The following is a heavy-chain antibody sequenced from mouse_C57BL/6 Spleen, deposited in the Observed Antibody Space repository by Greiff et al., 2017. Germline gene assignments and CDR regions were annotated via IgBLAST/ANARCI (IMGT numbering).Heavy chain of an antibody. CDR2: IYPGSGNT. CDR3: ARRGGFNWYFDV. CDR1: GYTFTDYY. Sequence: VQLQQSGAELVRPGASVKLSCKASGYTFTDYYINWVKQRPGQGLEWIARIYPGSGNTYYNEKFKGKATLTAEKSSSTAYMQLSSLTSEDSAVYFCARRGGFNWYFDVWGTGTTVTVSS. J-gene: IGHJ1*03. V-gene: IGHV1-76*01.